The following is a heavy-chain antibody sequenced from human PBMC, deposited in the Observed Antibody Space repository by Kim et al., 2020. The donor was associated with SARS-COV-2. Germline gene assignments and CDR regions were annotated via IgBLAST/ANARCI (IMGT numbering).Heavy chain of an antibody. D-gene: IGHD6-13*01. CDR3: ASWPTRDSSWYYYYGMDV. J-gene: IGHJ6*02. V-gene: IGHV4-61*02. Sequence: SETLSLTCTVSGGSISSGSYYWSWIRQPAGKGLEWIGRIYTSGSTNYNPSLKSRVTISVDTSKNQFSLKLSSVTAADTAVYYCASWPTRDSSWYYYYGMDVWGQGTTVTVSS. CDR1: GGSISSGSYY. CDR2: IYTSGST.